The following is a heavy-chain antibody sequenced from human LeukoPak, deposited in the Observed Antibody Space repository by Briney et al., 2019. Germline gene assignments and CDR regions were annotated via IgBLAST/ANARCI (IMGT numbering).Heavy chain of an antibody. CDR1: GGSISSGGYY. CDR2: IYYSGST. D-gene: IGHD3-22*01. Sequence: SETLSLTCTVSGGSISSGGYYWSWIRQHPGKGLEWIGYIYYSGSTYYNPSLKSRVTISVDTSKNQYSLKLSSATAADTAVYYCARGDYYDSSGYYSPWGQGTLVTVSS. V-gene: IGHV4-31*03. J-gene: IGHJ5*02. CDR3: ARGDYYDSSGYYSP.